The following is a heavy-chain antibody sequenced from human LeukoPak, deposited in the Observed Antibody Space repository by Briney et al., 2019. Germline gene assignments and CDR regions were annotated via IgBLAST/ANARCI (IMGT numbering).Heavy chain of an antibody. J-gene: IGHJ4*02. CDR1: GGSISDNY. CDR2: AYSSGHT. CDR3: ARHPFATPFDS. V-gene: IGHV4-59*08. Sequence: SETLSLTCTVSGGSISDNYWSWIRQPPGKGLEWMGYAYSSGHTIYNSSLKTRVAMSLDTSKSQFSLRLSSVTAADTALYFCARHPFATPFDSWGPGTLVTVSS. D-gene: IGHD2-15*01.